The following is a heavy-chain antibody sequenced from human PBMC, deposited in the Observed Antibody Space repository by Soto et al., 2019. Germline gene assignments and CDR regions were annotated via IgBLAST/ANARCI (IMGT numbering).Heavy chain of an antibody. J-gene: IGHJ6*02. D-gene: IGHD6-13*01. CDR3: ARGGWDFIAAPGGYYYYGMDV. Sequence: GASVKVSCKASGYTFTSYGISWVRQAPGQGLEWMGWISAYNGNTNYAQKLQGRVTMTTDTSTSTAYMELRSLRSDDTAVYYCARGGWDFIAAPGGYYYYGMDVWGQGTTVTVSS. V-gene: IGHV1-18*04. CDR1: GYTFTSYG. CDR2: ISAYNGNT.